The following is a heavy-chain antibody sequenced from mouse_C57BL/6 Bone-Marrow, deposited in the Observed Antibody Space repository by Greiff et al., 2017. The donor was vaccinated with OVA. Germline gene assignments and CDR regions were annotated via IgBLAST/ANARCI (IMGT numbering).Heavy chain of an antibody. Sequence: VQLQQSGPELVKPGASVKISCKASGYTFTDYYMNWVKQSHGKSLEWIGDINPNNGGTSYNQKFKGKATLTVDKSSSTAYMELRSLTSEDSAVYYCARSGRWLPYYAMDYWGQGTSVTVSS. CDR3: ARSGRWLPYYAMDY. CDR1: GYTFTDYY. J-gene: IGHJ4*01. CDR2: INPNNGGT. D-gene: IGHD2-2*01. V-gene: IGHV1-26*01.